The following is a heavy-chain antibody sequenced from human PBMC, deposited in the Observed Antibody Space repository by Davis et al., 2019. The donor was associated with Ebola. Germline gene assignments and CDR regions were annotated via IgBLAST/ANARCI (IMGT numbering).Heavy chain of an antibody. V-gene: IGHV3-20*04. Sequence: GGSLRLSCAASGFTFSSYAMSWVRQAPGKGLEWVSGISWNSGSIGYADSVKGRFTISRDNVKNSLYLQMDSLRAEDTAVYYCARWASVGYWGQGTLVTVSS. D-gene: IGHD1-26*01. CDR1: GFTFSSYA. CDR2: ISWNSGSI. CDR3: ARWASVGY. J-gene: IGHJ4*02.